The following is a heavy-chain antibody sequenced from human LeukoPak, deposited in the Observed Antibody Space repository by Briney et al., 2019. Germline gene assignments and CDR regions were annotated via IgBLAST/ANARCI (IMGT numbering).Heavy chain of an antibody. CDR2: ICGSSSST. J-gene: IGHJ4*02. CDR1: GFSFSSYA. V-gene: IGHV3-23*01. D-gene: IGHD2-15*01. Sequence: GESLKISCAASGFSFSSYAMNWVRQAPGKGLEWASVICGSSSSTYYVDSVKGRFTISRDNSKNTLYLQMNSLRAEDTAIYYCAKGSGGSCHSATDYWGQGTLVTVSS. CDR3: AKGSGGSCHSATDY.